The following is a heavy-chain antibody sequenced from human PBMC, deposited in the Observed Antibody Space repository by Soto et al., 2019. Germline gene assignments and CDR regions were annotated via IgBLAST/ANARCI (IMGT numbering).Heavy chain of an antibody. CDR1: GFTFSSYA. J-gene: IGHJ4*02. CDR2: ISSNGGST. V-gene: IGHV3-64D*06. Sequence: GGSLRLSCAASGFTFSSYAMHWVRQAPGKGLEYVSAISSNGGSTYYADSVKGRFTISGDNSKNTLYLQMSSLRAEDTAVYYCVKASGYSSGWSGYWGQGTLVTVSS. D-gene: IGHD6-19*01. CDR3: VKASGYSSGWSGY.